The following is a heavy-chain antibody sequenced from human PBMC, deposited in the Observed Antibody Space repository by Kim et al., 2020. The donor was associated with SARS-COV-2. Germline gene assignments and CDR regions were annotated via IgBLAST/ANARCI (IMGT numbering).Heavy chain of an antibody. CDR2: VSNRGGT. CDR1: GFTVSSNY. Sequence: GGSLRLSCAASGFTVSSNYMIWVRQAPGKGLEWVSTVSNRGGTFSADSVKGRFTVSRDNSKNMLYLQMNSLRVEDTAVYYCARVGGCSADTCYKANWFDPWGQGTLVTVSS. CDR3: ARVGGCSADTCYKANWFDP. V-gene: IGHV3-66*01. J-gene: IGHJ5*02. D-gene: IGHD2-15*01.